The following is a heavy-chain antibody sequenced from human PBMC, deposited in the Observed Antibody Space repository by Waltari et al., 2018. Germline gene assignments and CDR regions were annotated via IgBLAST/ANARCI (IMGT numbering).Heavy chain of an antibody. Sequence: EVQLVESGGGLVQPGGSLRLSCAASGFTFTRYWMSWVRQAPGKGLECVAKINRGGSDKNYGASVKGRFTISRDNAKNSLYLQMNSLRAEDTAVYYCARTGDDYWGQGTLVTVSS. CDR1: GFTFTRYW. CDR3: ARTGDDY. D-gene: IGHD1-1*01. CDR2: INRGGSDK. V-gene: IGHV3-7*03. J-gene: IGHJ4*02.